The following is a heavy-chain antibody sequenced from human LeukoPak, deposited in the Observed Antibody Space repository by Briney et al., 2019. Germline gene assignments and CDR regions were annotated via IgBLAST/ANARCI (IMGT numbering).Heavy chain of an antibody. CDR3: ARDFESVGSGSYYAYYYYGLDV. D-gene: IGHD3-10*01. J-gene: IGHJ6*02. Sequence: SETLSLTCTVSGGSISSGDYYWSWIRQPPGKGLEWIGYIYYSGSTYYNPSLKSRVTISVDTSKNQFSLKLRSVTAADTAVYYCARDFESVGSGSYYAYYYYGLDVWGQGTTVTVSS. CDR1: GGSISSGDYY. V-gene: IGHV4-30-4*01. CDR2: IYYSGST.